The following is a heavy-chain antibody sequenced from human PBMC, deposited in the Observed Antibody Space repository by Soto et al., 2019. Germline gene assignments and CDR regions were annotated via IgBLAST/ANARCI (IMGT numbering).Heavy chain of an antibody. CDR2: IIPIFGTA. D-gene: IGHD3-3*01. Sequence: SVKVSCKASGGTFSSYAISWVRQAPGQGLEWMGGIIPIFGTANYAQKFQGRVTITADESTSTAYMELSSLRSEDTAVYYCARSPGERSLEWLGPWGFDPWGQGTLVTVSS. J-gene: IGHJ5*02. CDR1: GGTFSSYA. V-gene: IGHV1-69*13. CDR3: ARSPGERSLEWLGPWGFDP.